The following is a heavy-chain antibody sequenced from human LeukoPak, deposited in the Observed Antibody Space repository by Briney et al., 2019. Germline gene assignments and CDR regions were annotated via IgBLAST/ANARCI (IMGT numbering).Heavy chain of an antibody. V-gene: IGHV4-39*01. D-gene: IGHD6-13*01. J-gene: IGHJ4*02. Sequence: PSETLSLTCTVSGGSISSSSYYWGWIRQPPGKGLEWIGSIYYSGSTYYNPSLKSRVTISVDTSKNQFSLKLSSVTAADTAVYYCARHVGIAAAFIDYWGQGTLVTVSS. CDR3: ARHVGIAAAFIDY. CDR1: GGSISSSSYY. CDR2: IYYSGST.